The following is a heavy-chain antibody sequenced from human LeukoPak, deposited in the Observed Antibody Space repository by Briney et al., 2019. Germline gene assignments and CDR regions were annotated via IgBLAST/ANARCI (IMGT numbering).Heavy chain of an antibody. Sequence: GGSLRLSCAASGFTFSSYTMHWVRQAPGKGLEWVAVISYDGSNKYYADSVKGRFTISRDNSKNTLYLQMSSLRAEDTAVYYCARHYGSYYVDYWGQGTLVTVSS. V-gene: IGHV3-30-3*01. J-gene: IGHJ4*02. CDR2: ISYDGSNK. D-gene: IGHD1-26*01. CDR3: ARHYGSYYVDY. CDR1: GFTFSSYT.